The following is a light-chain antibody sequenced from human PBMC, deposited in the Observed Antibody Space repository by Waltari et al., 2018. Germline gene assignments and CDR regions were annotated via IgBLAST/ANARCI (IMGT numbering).Light chain of an antibody. J-gene: IGKJ1*01. Sequence: ETVMTQSPATLSVSPGETATLSCRASQTISSNLAWYQQKPGQAPRLLIHGASTRAIGIPDRFSGSGSVTQFTLTISSLQSEDFAVYYCQQYNNWPPWTFGQGTKVEIK. V-gene: IGKV3-15*01. CDR1: QTISSN. CDR2: GAS. CDR3: QQYNNWPPWT.